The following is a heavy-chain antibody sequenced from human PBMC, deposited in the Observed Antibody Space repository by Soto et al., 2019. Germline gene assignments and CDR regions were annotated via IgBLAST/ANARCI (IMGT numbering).Heavy chain of an antibody. J-gene: IGHJ6*02. CDR3: AREWGRSYYYGMDV. V-gene: IGHV3-30-3*01. CDR2: LIDDGYFQ. Sequence: VQLVDSGGGVVQPERSLRLSCRASGFIFSDYTIHWVRQAPGRGLEWVAVLIDDGYFQYYADSVKGRFTISSDKSNNTVYLHMGSLRVDDTAVYYCAREWGRSYYYGMDVWGQGTTVIVSS. CDR1: GFIFSDYT. D-gene: IGHD3-10*01.